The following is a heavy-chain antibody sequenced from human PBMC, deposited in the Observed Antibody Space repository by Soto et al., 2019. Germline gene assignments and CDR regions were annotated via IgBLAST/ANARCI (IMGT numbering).Heavy chain of an antibody. CDR3: AKENPYYYGMDV. CDR2: ISYDGSNK. Sequence: QVQLVESGGGVVQPGRSLRLSCAASGFAFSSYGMHWVRQAPGKGLEWVAVISYDGSNKYYADSVKGRFTISRDNSKNTLYLQMNSLRAEDTAVYYCAKENPYYYGMDVWGQGTTVTVSS. V-gene: IGHV3-30*18. J-gene: IGHJ6*02. CDR1: GFAFSSYG.